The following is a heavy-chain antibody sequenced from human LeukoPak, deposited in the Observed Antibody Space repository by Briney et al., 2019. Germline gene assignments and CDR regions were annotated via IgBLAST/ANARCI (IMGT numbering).Heavy chain of an antibody. J-gene: IGHJ6*03. CDR2: IYYSGST. V-gene: IGHV4-59*01. D-gene: IGHD2-2*01. Sequence: SETLSLTCTVSGGSISSYYWSWIRQPPGKGLEWIGYIYYSGSTNYNPSLKSRVTISVDTSKDQFSLKLSSVIAADTAVYYCARTTEGYCSSASCFGFSYSYYMDVWGKGTTVTISS. CDR3: ARTTEGYCSSASCFGFSYSYYMDV. CDR1: GGSISSYY.